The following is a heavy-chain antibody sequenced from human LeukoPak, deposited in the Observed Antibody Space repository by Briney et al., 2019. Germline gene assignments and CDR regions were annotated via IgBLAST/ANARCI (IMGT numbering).Heavy chain of an antibody. CDR3: ARTSGAGADATFDY. V-gene: IGHV4-59*08. CDR2: IYYSGST. Sequence: SETLSLTCTVSGGSISSYYWSWIRQPPGEGLEWIGYIYYSGSTNYNPSLKSRVTISVDTSKNQFSLKLSSVTAADTAVYYCARTSGAGADATFDYWGQGTLVTVSS. J-gene: IGHJ4*02. D-gene: IGHD2-21*01. CDR1: GGSISSYY.